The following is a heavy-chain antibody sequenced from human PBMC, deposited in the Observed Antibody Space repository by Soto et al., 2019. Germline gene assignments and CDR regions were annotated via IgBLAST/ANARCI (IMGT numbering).Heavy chain of an antibody. J-gene: IGHJ6*04. Sequence: EVQLLESGGGLVQPGGSLRLSCAASGFTFSSYAMSWVRQAPGKGLEWVSAISGSGGSTYYADSVKGRFTISRDNSKNTVYLKMNSLRAEDTAVYYCAKDRTYYDFWSGGGDVWGKGTTVTVSS. CDR2: ISGSGGST. CDR1: GFTFSSYA. CDR3: AKDRTYYDFWSGGGDV. V-gene: IGHV3-23*01. D-gene: IGHD3-3*01.